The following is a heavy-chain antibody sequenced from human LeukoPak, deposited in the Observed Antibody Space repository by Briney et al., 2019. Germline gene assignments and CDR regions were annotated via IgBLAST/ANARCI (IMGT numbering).Heavy chain of an antibody. D-gene: IGHD1-26*01. CDR1: GFTFSSYA. V-gene: IGHV3-23*01. Sequence: GGSLRLSCAASGFTFSSYAMSWVRQAPGKGLEWVSAISGSGGSTYYADSVKGRFTISRDNSKNTLYLQMNSLRAEDTAVYYCAKGQRAGRWELPPALFEYWGQGTLVTVSS. CDR3: AKGQRAGRWELPPALFEY. J-gene: IGHJ4*02. CDR2: ISGSGGST.